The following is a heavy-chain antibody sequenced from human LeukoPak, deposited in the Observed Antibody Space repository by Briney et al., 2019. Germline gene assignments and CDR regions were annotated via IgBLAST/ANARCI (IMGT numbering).Heavy chain of an antibody. D-gene: IGHD3-3*01. Sequence: RGSLRLSCAASGFTFSSYAMHWVRQAPGKGLEWVAVISNDGSNKYYADSVKGRFTISRDNSKNTLYLQMNSLRAEDTAVYYCARDGKTYYDFWSGYYSYYYYYMDVWGKGTTVTVSS. V-gene: IGHV3-30*04. J-gene: IGHJ6*03. CDR3: ARDGKTYYDFWSGYYSYYYYYMDV. CDR1: GFTFSSYA. CDR2: ISNDGSNK.